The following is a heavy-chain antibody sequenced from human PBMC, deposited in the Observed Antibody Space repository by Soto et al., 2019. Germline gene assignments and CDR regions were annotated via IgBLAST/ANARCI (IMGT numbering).Heavy chain of an antibody. Sequence: EVQLVESGGGLVKPGGSLRLACAATGFTFSTYSMNWVRQAPGKGLEWVSSISTSSTYIYYADSMKGRFTISRDNAKNLLFLQMNSLRAEDTAVYFCARGYGDYGGDFSYGMAVWGQGTTVTVSS. J-gene: IGHJ6*02. CDR2: ISTSSTYI. CDR3: ARGYGDYGGDFSYGMAV. D-gene: IGHD4-17*01. CDR1: GFTFSTYS. V-gene: IGHV3-21*02.